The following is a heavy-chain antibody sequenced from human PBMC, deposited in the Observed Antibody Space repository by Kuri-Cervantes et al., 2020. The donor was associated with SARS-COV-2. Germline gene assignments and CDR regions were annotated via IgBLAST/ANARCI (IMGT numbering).Heavy chain of an antibody. CDR1: GFTFSSYS. Sequence: GESLKISCAASGFTFSSYSMNWVRQAPGKGLEWVSYISSSSSTIYYADSVKGRFTISRDNAKNSLYLQMNSLRAEDTAVYYCAKFRGSGWTDAFDIWGQGTMVTVSS. J-gene: IGHJ3*02. D-gene: IGHD6-19*01. V-gene: IGHV3-48*01. CDR3: AKFRGSGWTDAFDI. CDR2: ISSSSSTI.